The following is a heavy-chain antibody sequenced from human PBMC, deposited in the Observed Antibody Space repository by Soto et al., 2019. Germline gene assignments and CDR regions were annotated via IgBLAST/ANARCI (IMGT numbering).Heavy chain of an antibody. D-gene: IGHD5-18*01. CDR2: IYYSGGT. Sequence: AETLSLTCTVSGGSVSSGSYYWSWIRQPPGKGLEWIGYIYYSGGTNYNPSLKSRVTISVDTSKNQFSLKLSSVTAGDTAVYYCARAGGVTATFDYWGQGTLVTVS. V-gene: IGHV4-61*01. J-gene: IGHJ4*02. CDR1: GGSVSSGSYY. CDR3: ARAGGVTATFDY.